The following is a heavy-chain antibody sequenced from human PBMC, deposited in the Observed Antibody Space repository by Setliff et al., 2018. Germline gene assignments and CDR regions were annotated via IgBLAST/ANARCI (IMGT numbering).Heavy chain of an antibody. D-gene: IGHD1-1*01. J-gene: IGHJ4*02. Sequence: PSETLSLTCTVSRGSINSHYWNWIRQPAGKGLEWIGRIFGSGSTNYNPSLKSRVTMSIDTSKNQFFLKVRSVTAADTAVYYCARDRGSNDSPEDFDYWGLGTLVTVSS. CDR1: RGSINSHY. CDR2: IFGSGST. V-gene: IGHV4-4*07. CDR3: ARDRGSNDSPEDFDY.